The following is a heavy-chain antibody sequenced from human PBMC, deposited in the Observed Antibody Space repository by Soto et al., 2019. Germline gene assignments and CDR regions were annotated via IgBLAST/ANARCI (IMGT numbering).Heavy chain of an antibody. CDR2: IWYDGGRD. CDR1: GFKFSYYG. D-gene: IGHD3-16*01. J-gene: IGHJ6*03. Sequence: QVQLVESGGGVVQPGTSLRLSCTASGFKFSYYGMHWVRQGPGKGLEWVAVIWYDGGRDYYSDSVEGRFTISRDNFKNTVYLEMNSLRVEDTAVYYCARGTSHFYYYTDVWGEGTTVTVSS. V-gene: IGHV3-33*01. CDR3: ARGTSHFYYYTDV.